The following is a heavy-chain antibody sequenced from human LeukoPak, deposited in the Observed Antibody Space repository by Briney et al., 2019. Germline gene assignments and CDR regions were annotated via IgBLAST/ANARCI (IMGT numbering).Heavy chain of an antibody. Sequence: GGSLRLSCAASGFTFDDYAMHWVRQAPGKGLEWVSLISGDGGSTYYADSVKGRFTISRDNSKNSLYLQMNSLRTEDTALYCRAKDWGAYYDSSGFYSGDFDYWGQGTLVTVSS. J-gene: IGHJ4*02. CDR2: ISGDGGST. CDR3: AKDWGAYYDSSGFYSGDFDY. V-gene: IGHV3-43*02. D-gene: IGHD3-22*01. CDR1: GFTFDDYA.